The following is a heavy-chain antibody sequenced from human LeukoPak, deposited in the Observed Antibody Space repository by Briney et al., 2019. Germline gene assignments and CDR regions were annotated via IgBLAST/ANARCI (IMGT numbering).Heavy chain of an antibody. Sequence: AGGSLRPSCEASGFTFSDYYMSWIRQAPGKGLEWVSYISSSGSTIYYADSVKGRFTISRDNAKNSLYLQMNSLRAEDTAVYYCARDTFYGSVYWGQGTLVTVSS. V-gene: IGHV3-11*04. J-gene: IGHJ4*02. CDR3: ARDTFYGSVY. CDR1: GFTFSDYY. CDR2: ISSSGSTI. D-gene: IGHD3-10*01.